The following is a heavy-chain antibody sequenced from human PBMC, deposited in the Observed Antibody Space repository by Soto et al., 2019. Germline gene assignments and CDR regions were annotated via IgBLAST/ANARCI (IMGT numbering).Heavy chain of an antibody. V-gene: IGHV4-31*03. Sequence: QVQLQESGPGLVKPSQTLSLTCTVSGGSISNGGYYWTWIRQHPGKGLEWIGYIYYSGSTYYNPSLNSRVTKSVDSSKNQFSLKLSSVTAADTAVYYCARSTNWGSGYPPDYWGQGTLVTVSS. D-gene: IGHD3-22*01. J-gene: IGHJ4*02. CDR3: ARSTNWGSGYPPDY. CDR1: GGSISNGGYY. CDR2: IYYSGST.